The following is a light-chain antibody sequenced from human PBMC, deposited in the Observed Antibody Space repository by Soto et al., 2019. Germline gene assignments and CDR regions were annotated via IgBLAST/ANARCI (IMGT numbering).Light chain of an antibody. Sequence: DIQMTQSPSSLSASVGDRVTLTCQASQDISNYLNWYQQKPGKDPKLLIYDASNLETGVPSRFSGSGSGTDFTFTISSLQPEDIATYYCQQYVNLPPKLTFGGGTKVEIK. CDR1: QDISNY. CDR3: QQYVNLPPKLT. J-gene: IGKJ4*01. V-gene: IGKV1-33*01. CDR2: DAS.